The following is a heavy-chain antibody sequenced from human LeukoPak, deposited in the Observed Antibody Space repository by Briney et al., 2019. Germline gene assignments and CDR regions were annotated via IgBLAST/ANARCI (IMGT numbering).Heavy chain of an antibody. D-gene: IGHD7-27*01. CDR2: INHSGIT. CDR1: GGSFSPYY. CDR3: AREPPTGDGFFYYMDV. J-gene: IGHJ6*03. V-gene: IGHV4-34*01. Sequence: PSETLSLTCAVYGGSFSPYYWTWVRQSPGRGLEWIGEINHSGITNYSPSLKTRVIISVDTSKNQFSLKLSSVTAADTAVYYCAREPPTGDGFFYYMDVWSRGTTVTVSS.